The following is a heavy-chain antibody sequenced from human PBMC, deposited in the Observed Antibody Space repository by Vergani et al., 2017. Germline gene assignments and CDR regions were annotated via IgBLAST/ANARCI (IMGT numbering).Heavy chain of an antibody. CDR2: IYYSGST. CDR1: GGSISSSSYY. Sequence: QLQPQESGPGLVKPSETLSLTCTVSGGSISSSSYYWGWIRQPPGKGLEWIGSIYYSGSTYYNPSLKSRVTISVDTSKNQFSLKLSSVTAADTAGYYCGRDLPRYRYSSSWDWFDPWGQGTLVTVSS. V-gene: IGHV4-39*02. J-gene: IGHJ5*02. CDR3: GRDLPRYRYSSSWDWFDP. D-gene: IGHD6-13*01.